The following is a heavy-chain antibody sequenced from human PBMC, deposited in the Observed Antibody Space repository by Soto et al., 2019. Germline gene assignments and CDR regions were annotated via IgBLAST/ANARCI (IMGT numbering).Heavy chain of an antibody. J-gene: IGHJ5*01. V-gene: IGHV4-4*07. D-gene: IGHD3-10*01. CDR3: ARDILSGGAYPDS. CDR1: GGAIGSHY. Sequence: SETLSLTCTISGGAIGSHYWTWIRQPAGKGLEWIGRIYGSGSTKYNPSLQSRVTMSLDTSKNSLFLQMNSLRADDTAVYYCARDILSGGAYPDSWGQGTKVTVSS. CDR2: IYGSGST.